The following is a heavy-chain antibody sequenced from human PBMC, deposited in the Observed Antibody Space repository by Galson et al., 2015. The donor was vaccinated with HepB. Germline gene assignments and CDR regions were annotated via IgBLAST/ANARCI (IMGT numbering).Heavy chain of an antibody. CDR2: IDPSDSYT. J-gene: IGHJ4*02. Sequence: QSGAEVKKPWESLRISCKGSGYSFTSYWISWVRQMPGKGLEWMGRIDPSDSYTNYSPSFQGHVTISADKSISTAYLQWSSLKASDTAMYYCARPVAFVGGTEHYFDYWGQGTLVTVSS. CDR3: ARPVAFVGGTEHYFDY. V-gene: IGHV5-10-1*01. D-gene: IGHD1-14*01. CDR1: GYSFTSYW.